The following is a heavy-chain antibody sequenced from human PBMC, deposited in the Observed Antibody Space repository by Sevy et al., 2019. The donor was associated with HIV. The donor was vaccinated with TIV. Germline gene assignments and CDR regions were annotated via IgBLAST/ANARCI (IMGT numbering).Heavy chain of an antibody. CDR1: GYTLTQLA. CDR3: ATTKDYYDNSGSPFDY. J-gene: IGHJ4*01. CDR2: FDPEDGKR. D-gene: IGHD3-22*01. Sequence: ASVKVSCKVSGYTLTQLAMHWVRQAPGKGLEWMGTFDPEDGKRIYAQKFLGRVTMTEDTSTDTAYMDLNSLRSEDTAVYYCATTKDYYDNSGSPFDYWGHGTLVTVSS. V-gene: IGHV1-24*01.